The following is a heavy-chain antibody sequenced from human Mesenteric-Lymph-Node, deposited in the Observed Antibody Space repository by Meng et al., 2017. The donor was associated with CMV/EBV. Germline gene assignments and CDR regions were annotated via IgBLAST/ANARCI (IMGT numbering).Heavy chain of an antibody. V-gene: IGHV4-39*01. CDR3: ARLYYYDSSGYYFGEVFDY. CDR2: IYYSGST. D-gene: IGHD3-22*01. Sequence: ISSSSYYWGWIRQPPGKGLEWIGSIYYSGSTYYHPSLKSRVTISVDTSKNQFSLKLSSVTAADTAVYYCARLYYYDSSGYYFGEVFDYWGQGTLVTVSS. J-gene: IGHJ4*02. CDR1: ISSSSYY.